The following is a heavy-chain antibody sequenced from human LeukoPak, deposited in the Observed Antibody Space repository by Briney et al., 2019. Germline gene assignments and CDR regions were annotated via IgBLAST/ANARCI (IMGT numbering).Heavy chain of an antibody. D-gene: IGHD5-12*01. J-gene: IGHJ6*03. CDR3: AREHSGYDFPGRDYYYMDV. CDR2: IYYSGST. V-gene: IGHV4-39*07. Sequence: PSETLSLTCTVCGGSISSYYWGWIRQPPGKGLEWIGSIYYSGSTYYNPSLKSRITMSVDTSKNQFSLKLTSVTAADTAVYYCAREHSGYDFPGRDYYYMDVWGKGTTVTVSS. CDR1: GGSISSYY.